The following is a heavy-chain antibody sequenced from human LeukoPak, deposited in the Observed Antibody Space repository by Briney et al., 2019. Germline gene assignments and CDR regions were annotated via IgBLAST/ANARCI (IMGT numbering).Heavy chain of an antibody. CDR1: GGSISSYY. CDR2: IYYSGST. CDR3: ASDAGIDAFDI. J-gene: IGHJ3*02. V-gene: IGHV4-59*08. Sequence: KASETLSLTCTVSGGSISSYYWSWIRQPPGKGLEWIGYIYYSGSTNYNPSLKSRVTISVDTSKNQFSLKLSSVTAADTAVYYCASDAGIDAFDIWGQGTMVTVSS.